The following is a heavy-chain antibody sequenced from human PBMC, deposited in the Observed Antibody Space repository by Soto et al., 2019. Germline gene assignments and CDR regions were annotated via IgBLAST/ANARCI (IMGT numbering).Heavy chain of an antibody. J-gene: IGHJ3*02. CDR2: IYYSGST. D-gene: IGHD5-18*01. Sequence: SETLSLTCTVSGGSISSYYWIWIGQPPGKGLEWIGYIYYSGSTNYNPSLKSRVTISVDTSKNQFSLKLSSVTAADTAVYYCARFVDTAMVDAFDIWGQGTMVTAS. CDR1: GGSISSYY. CDR3: ARFVDTAMVDAFDI. V-gene: IGHV4-59*01.